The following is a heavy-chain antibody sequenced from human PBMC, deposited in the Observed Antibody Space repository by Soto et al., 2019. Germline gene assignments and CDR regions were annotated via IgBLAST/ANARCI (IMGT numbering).Heavy chain of an antibody. J-gene: IGHJ5*01. CDR2: INHSGST. D-gene: IGHD2-8*01. CDR1: GGSFSCYY. CDR3: ARLIGNSWLDS. Sequence: PSETLSLTCGVYGGSFSCYYWSWIRQPPGKGLEWIGEINHSGSTNYNPSLKSRITINPDTSNNQLSLQLNSVTPDDTAVYYCARLIGNSWLDSWGQGTLVTVSS. V-gene: IGHV4-34*01.